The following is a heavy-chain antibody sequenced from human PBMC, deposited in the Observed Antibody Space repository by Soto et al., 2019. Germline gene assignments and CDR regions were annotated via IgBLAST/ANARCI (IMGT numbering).Heavy chain of an antibody. J-gene: IGHJ4*02. CDR2: IYNSGSP. V-gene: IGHV4-30-4*01. CDR3: ARSQRGYSYGPFDF. D-gene: IGHD5-18*01. CDR1: GGSISSVDDY. Sequence: SETLALPCTVSGGSISSVDDYWSVIRQPPGKGLEWIGYIYNSGSPYYNPSLKTRVTISADTSKNQFSLKLTSVTAADTAVYFCARSQRGYSYGPFDFWGQGTLVTVSS.